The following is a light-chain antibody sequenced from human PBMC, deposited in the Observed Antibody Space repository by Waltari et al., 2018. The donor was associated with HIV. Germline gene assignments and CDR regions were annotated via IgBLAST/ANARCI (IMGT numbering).Light chain of an antibody. CDR2: GAS. V-gene: IGKV3-11*01. Sequence: EIVLTQSPATLSLSPGERANRSCRASQSVSRYLAWYQQKPGQAPRLLIYGASSRATGIPARFSGSGSGTDFTLTISILEPGDFGVYYCHQRSNWPITFGQGTRLEI. CDR1: QSVSRY. J-gene: IGKJ5*01. CDR3: HQRSNWPIT.